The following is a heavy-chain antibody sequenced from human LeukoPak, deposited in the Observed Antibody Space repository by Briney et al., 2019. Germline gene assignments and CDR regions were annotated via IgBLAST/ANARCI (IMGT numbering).Heavy chain of an antibody. D-gene: IGHD6-19*01. CDR3: ARDSSGWPL. CDR2: ISDSGST. V-gene: IGHV4-59*11. J-gene: IGHJ4*02. Sequence: SETLSLTCVVSGGSLSTHHWSWIRQSPGRGLEWIGYISDSGSTNYNPSLKSRVAISVDTSKNQFSLKLSSVTAADTAVYYCARDSSGWPLWGQGTLVTVSS. CDR1: GGSLSTHH.